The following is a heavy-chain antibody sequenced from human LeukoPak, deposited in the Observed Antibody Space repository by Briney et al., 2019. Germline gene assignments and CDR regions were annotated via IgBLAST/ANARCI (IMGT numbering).Heavy chain of an antibody. D-gene: IGHD2-2*01. CDR3: ARHATPRNIVVVPAAIYY. J-gene: IGHJ4*02. CDR1: GGSISSYY. Sequence: SETLSLTCTVSGGSISSYYWSWIRQPAGKGLEWIGRIYTSGSTYYNPSLKSRVTISVDTSKNQFSLKLSSVTAADTAVYYCARHATPRNIVVVPAAIYYWGQGTLVTVSS. CDR2: IYTSGST. V-gene: IGHV4-4*07.